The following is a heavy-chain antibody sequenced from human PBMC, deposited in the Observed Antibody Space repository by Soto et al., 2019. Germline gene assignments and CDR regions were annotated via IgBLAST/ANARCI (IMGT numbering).Heavy chain of an antibody. J-gene: IGHJ4*02. CDR1: GFTFSRHG. CDR3: AKDFGTFCGGDCYSFDY. Sequence: GGSLRLSCAASGFTFSRHGMHWVRQAPGKGLEWVAVISYDGSNSYYTDSVKGGFTISRDNSKNTLYLQMNSLRPEDTAVYYCAKDFGTFCGGDCYSFDYWGQGTLVTVSS. CDR2: ISYDGSNS. V-gene: IGHV3-30*18. D-gene: IGHD2-21*02.